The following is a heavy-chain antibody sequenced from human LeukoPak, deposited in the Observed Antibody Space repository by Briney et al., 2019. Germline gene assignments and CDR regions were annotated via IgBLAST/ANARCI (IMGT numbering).Heavy chain of an antibody. CDR3: ARSGTTDYGSGGFRPDAFDI. J-gene: IGHJ3*02. V-gene: IGHV1-69*06. CDR2: IIPIFGTA. D-gene: IGHD3-10*01. Sequence: GASVKVSCKASGGTFSSYAISWVRQAPGQGLEWMGGIIPIFGTANYAQKFQGRVTITADKSTSTAYMELSSLRSEDTAVYYCARSGTTDYGSGGFRPDAFDIWGQGTMVTVSS. CDR1: GGTFSSYA.